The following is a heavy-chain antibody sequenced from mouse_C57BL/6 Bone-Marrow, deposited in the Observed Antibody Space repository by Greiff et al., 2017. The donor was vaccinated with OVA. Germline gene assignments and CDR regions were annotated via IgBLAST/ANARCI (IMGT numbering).Heavy chain of an antibody. CDR1: GFTFSDFY. Sequence: EVQLVESGGGLVQSGRSLRLSCATSGFTFSDFYMEWVRQAPGKGLEWIAASRNKANDYTTEYSASVKGRFIVSRDTSQSILYPQMNALRAEDTAIYYCARDERGGYYDYYAMDYWGQGTSVTVSS. D-gene: IGHD2-3*01. CDR2: SRNKANDYTT. CDR3: ARDERGGYYDYYAMDY. J-gene: IGHJ4*01. V-gene: IGHV7-1*01.